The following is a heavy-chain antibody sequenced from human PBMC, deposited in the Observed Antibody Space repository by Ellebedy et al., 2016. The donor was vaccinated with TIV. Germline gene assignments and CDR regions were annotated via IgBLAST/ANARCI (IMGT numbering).Heavy chain of an antibody. CDR3: ARDRGYGIDS. J-gene: IGHJ5*01. CDR2: FDYSGST. CDR1: GGSTSSGDYF. Sequence: MPSETLSLTCSVSGGSTSSGDYFWSLVRQPPGKGLEWLGYFDYSGSTYYSPSLNSRVVISVDTSKNQFSLNLRSVTAAYTAVYFCARDRGYGIDSWGQGTLVAVSS. V-gene: IGHV4-30-4*08. D-gene: IGHD5-12*01.